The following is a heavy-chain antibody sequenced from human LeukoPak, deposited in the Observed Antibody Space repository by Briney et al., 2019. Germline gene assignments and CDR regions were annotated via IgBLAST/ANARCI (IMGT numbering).Heavy chain of an antibody. Sequence: GGSLRLSCAASGFTFSSYSMNWVRQAPGKGLEWVSYISSSSSTIYYADPVKGRFTISRDNAKNTLYLQMNSLRVEDTAVYYCARDPPYGSGRDFDYWGQGTLVTVSS. D-gene: IGHD3-10*01. CDR1: GFTFSSYS. CDR2: ISSSSSTI. V-gene: IGHV3-48*04. CDR3: ARDPPYGSGRDFDY. J-gene: IGHJ4*02.